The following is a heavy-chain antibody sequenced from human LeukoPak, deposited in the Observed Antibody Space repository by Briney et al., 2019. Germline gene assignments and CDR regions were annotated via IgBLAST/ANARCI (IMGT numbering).Heavy chain of an antibody. J-gene: IGHJ4*02. CDR1: GGSISSYS. CDR3: AREGAAYDSSGYNIGDYFDY. V-gene: IGHV4-59*01. CDR2: IYYSGST. D-gene: IGHD3-22*01. Sequence: PSETLSLTCSVSGGSISSYSWSWIRQPPGKGLEWIGYIYYSGSTNYNPSLKSRVTISVDTSKNQFSLKLSSVTAADTAVYYCAREGAAYDSSGYNIGDYFDYWGQGTLVTISS.